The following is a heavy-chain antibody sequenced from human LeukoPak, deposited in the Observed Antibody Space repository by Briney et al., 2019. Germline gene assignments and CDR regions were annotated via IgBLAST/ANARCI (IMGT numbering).Heavy chain of an antibody. Sequence: GGSLSFCSASAGCTSSCYWGCWGRQAPGKGLVWVSRINSDGSSTSYADSVKGRFTISRSNAKNTLYLQMKSLSASDSAVYYCARGRLASTDDYWGQGTLVTVSS. D-gene: IGHD3-3*02. CDR2: INSDGSST. V-gene: IGHV3-74*01. CDR1: GCTSSCYW. CDR3: ARGRLASTDDY. J-gene: IGHJ4*02.